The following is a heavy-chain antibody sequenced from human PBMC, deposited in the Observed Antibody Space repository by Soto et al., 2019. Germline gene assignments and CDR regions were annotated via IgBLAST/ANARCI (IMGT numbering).Heavy chain of an antibody. CDR3: ATSYGSGSQAFDN. CDR1: GDTFSSYT. J-gene: IGHJ4*02. Sequence: QVHLVQSGAELKKPGSSVRVSCKASGDTFSSYTINWVRQAPGLGLEWMGRTIPILSMSNYALKFQGRLTITADKSPSTAYMELSSLRSEDTAIYYCATSYGSGSQAFDNWGQGALVTVSS. D-gene: IGHD3-10*01. V-gene: IGHV1-69*02. CDR2: TIPILSMS.